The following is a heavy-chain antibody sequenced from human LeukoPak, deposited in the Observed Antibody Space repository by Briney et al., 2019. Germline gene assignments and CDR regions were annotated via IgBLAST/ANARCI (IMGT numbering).Heavy chain of an antibody. J-gene: IGHJ3*02. CDR1: GASISTYY. CDR3: ARRRGGQFDWLLYVGEAFDI. CDR2: IYYSGST. V-gene: IGHV4-59*01. Sequence: SETLSLTCTVSGASISTYYWSWIRQPPGKGLEWIGYIYYSGSTNYNPSLKSRVTISVDTSKNQFSLKLTSVTAADTAVYYCARRRGGQFDWLLYVGEAFDIWGQGTMVTVSS. D-gene: IGHD3-9*01.